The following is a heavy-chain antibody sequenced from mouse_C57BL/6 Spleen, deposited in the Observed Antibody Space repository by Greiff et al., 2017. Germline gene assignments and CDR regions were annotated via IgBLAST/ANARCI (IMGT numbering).Heavy chain of an antibody. Sequence: EVQRVESGGGLVQPKGSLKLSCAASGFSFNAYAMNWVRQAPGKGLEWVARIRSKSNNYATYYADKVKDRFTISRDDEESMLYLQMNNLKTEATAWYYCVRSDYYCSWDFDVWGTGTTVTVSS. CDR2: IRSKSNNYAT. J-gene: IGHJ1*03. D-gene: IGHD1-1*01. CDR1: GFSFNAYA. V-gene: IGHV10-1*01. CDR3: VRSDYYCSWDFDV.